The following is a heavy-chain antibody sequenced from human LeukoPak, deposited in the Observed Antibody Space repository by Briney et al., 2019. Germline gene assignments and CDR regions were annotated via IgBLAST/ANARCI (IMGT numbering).Heavy chain of an antibody. D-gene: IGHD3-3*01. V-gene: IGHV3-23*01. CDR2: ISGSGGST. CDR1: GFTFSSYA. CDR3: AKGGRITIFGVVKADAFDI. J-gene: IGHJ3*02. Sequence: PGGSLRLSCAASGFTFSSYAMSWVRQAPGKGLEWISAISGSGGSTYYADSVKGRFTISRDNSKNTLYLQMNSLRAEDTAVYYCAKGGRITIFGVVKADAFDIWGQGTMVTVSS.